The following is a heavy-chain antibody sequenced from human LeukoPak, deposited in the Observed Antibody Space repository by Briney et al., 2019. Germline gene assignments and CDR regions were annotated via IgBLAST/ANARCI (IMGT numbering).Heavy chain of an antibody. V-gene: IGHV1-69*04. CDR3: AREIITILVVVAPGWFDP. CDR2: SIPIFGIA. J-gene: IGHJ5*02. Sequence: ASVKVSCKASGGTFSSYAISWVRQAPGQGLEWVGRSIPIFGIANYAQKFQGRVTITADKSTSTAFVELSSLRSEDTGVYYCAREIITILVVVAPGWFDPWGQGTLVTVSS. D-gene: IGHD2-15*01. CDR1: GGTFSSYA.